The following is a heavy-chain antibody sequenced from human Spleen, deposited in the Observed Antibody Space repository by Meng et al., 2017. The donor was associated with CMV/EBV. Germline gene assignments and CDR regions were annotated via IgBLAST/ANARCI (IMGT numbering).Heavy chain of an antibody. Sequence: CKASGYAFTYNGINWVRQAPGQGTEWMGWISANNGHTDYAQKFQGRVTMITDTTTTTAYMELRSLRSDDTAVYYCARDLVPADSERDYWGQGTLVTVSS. CDR1: GYAFTYNG. V-gene: IGHV1-18*01. CDR3: ARDLVPADSERDY. J-gene: IGHJ4*02. D-gene: IGHD2-2*01. CDR2: ISANNGHT.